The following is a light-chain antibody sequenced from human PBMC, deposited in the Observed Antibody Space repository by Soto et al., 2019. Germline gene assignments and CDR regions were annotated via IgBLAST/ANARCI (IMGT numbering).Light chain of an antibody. CDR1: QPVNTF. Sequence: IQMTQSPSTVSASVGDSVTISCRASQPVNTFLVWYQQKPGGAPKVVIFDASNLGSGVPSRFSGSGFGTEFTLSITSLQPDDFANYYCQQYKNYSYSFGQGTKLEIK. CDR2: DAS. V-gene: IGKV1-5*01. J-gene: IGKJ2*03. CDR3: QQYKNYSYS.